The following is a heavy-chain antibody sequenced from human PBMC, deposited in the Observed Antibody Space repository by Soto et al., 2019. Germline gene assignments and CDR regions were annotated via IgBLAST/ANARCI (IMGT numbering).Heavy chain of an antibody. D-gene: IGHD4-17*01. V-gene: IGHV3-30*18. CDR2: ISYDGSNE. J-gene: IGHJ3*02. CDR3: EKTQTTVTNHDAFDI. Sequence: QVQLVESGGGVVQPGRSLRLYCAASGFTFSSYGMHWVRQAPGKGLEWVAVISYDGSNEYYGDSVKGRFTISRDNSKSTLYLQMNSLRAEDTAVSYCEKTQTTVTNHDAFDIWGQGTMVTVSS. CDR1: GFTFSSYG.